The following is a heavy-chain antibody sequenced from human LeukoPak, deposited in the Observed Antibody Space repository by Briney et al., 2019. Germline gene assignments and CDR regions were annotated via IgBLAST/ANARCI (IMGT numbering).Heavy chain of an antibody. D-gene: IGHD3-16*02. CDR2: ISGSGGST. Sequence: VGSLRLSCAASGFTFSNYAMSWVRQAPGKGLECVSAISGSGGSTYYAVSVKGRFTISRDNSKNTLYLQMNSLRAEDTAVYYCAKDSSGGYDYVWGSYPLSYWGQGTLVTVSS. J-gene: IGHJ4*02. V-gene: IGHV3-23*01. CDR1: GFTFSNYA. CDR3: AKDSSGGYDYVWGSYPLSY.